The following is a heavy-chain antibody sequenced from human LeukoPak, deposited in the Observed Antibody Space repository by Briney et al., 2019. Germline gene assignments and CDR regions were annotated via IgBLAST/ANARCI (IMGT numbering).Heavy chain of an antibody. Sequence: GGSLRLSCAASGFTFSDYYMSWIRQAPGKGLEWVSYINKRGTTIYYAGSVRGRFTISRDNAKSSLYLQMNSLRAEDTAVYYCASTRIDYCRGSSCQEGWFDPWGQGTLVTVSS. D-gene: IGHD2-2*01. CDR3: ASTRIDYCRGSSCQEGWFDP. CDR2: INKRGTTI. V-gene: IGHV3-11*01. CDR1: GFTFSDYY. J-gene: IGHJ5*02.